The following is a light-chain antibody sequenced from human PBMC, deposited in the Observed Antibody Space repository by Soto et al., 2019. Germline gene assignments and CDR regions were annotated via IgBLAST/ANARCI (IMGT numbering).Light chain of an antibody. Sequence: QSALTQPPSASGTPGQRVTISCSGSGSNVGSYAVSWYQQLPGTAPKLLIYSDNQRPSGVPDRFSGSKSGTSASLAISGLQSEDEADYYCAAWDDSLSGFVFGPGTKVTVL. V-gene: IGLV1-44*01. CDR1: GSNVGSYA. J-gene: IGLJ1*01. CDR3: AAWDDSLSGFV. CDR2: SDN.